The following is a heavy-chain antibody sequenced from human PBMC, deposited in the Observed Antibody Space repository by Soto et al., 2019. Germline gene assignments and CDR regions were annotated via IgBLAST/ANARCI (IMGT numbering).Heavy chain of an antibody. CDR2: ISYDGSNK. D-gene: IGHD2-2*01. J-gene: IGHJ4*02. Sequence: QVQLVESGGGVVQPGRSLRLSCAASGFTFSSYGMHWVRQAPGKGLEWVAVISYDGSNKYYADSVKGRFTISRDNSKNTLFLQMNSLRAEETAVYYCASQRQGSSFDCWGQGTLVTVSS. V-gene: IGHV3-30*03. CDR3: ASQRQGSSFDC. CDR1: GFTFSSYG.